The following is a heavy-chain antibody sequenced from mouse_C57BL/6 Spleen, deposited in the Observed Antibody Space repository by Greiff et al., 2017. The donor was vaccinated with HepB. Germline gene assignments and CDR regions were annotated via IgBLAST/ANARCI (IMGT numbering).Heavy chain of an antibody. CDR1: GFNIKDDY. V-gene: IGHV14-4*01. J-gene: IGHJ4*01. Sequence: EVQLQQSGAELVRPGASVKLSCTASGFNIKDDYMHWVKQRPEQGLEWIGWIDPENGDTEYASKFQGKATITADTSSNTAYLQLSSLTSEDTAVYYCTRAQATSLYAMDYWGQGTSVTVSS. D-gene: IGHD3-2*02. CDR2: IDPENGDT. CDR3: TRAQATSLYAMDY.